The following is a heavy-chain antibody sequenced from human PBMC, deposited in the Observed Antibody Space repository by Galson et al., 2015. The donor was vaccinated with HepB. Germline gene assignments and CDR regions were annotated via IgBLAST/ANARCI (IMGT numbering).Heavy chain of an antibody. D-gene: IGHD3-22*01. J-gene: IGHJ2*01. Sequence: SVKVSCKASGGTFSSYAISWVRQAPGQGLEWMGGIIPIFGTANYAQKFQGRVTITADESTSTAYMELSSLRSEDTAVYYCARSAYYYDSSGYYYQWYFDLWGRGTLVTVSS. CDR3: ARSAYYYDSSGYYYQWYFDL. V-gene: IGHV1-69*13. CDR1: GGTFSSYA. CDR2: IIPIFGTA.